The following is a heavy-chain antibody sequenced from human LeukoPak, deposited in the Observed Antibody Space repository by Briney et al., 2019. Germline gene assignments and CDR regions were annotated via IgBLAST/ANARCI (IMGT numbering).Heavy chain of an antibody. CDR2: IIPIFGTA. V-gene: IGHV1-69*05. D-gene: IGHD3-22*01. CDR1: GGTFSSYA. Sequence: SVKVSCKASGGTFSSYAISWVRQAPGQGLEWMGGIIPIFGTANYAQKFQGRVTITTDESTSTAYMELSSLRSEDTAVYYCALYYYDSSGYYYYFDYWGQGTLVTVSS. CDR3: ALYYYDSSGYYYYFDY. J-gene: IGHJ4*02.